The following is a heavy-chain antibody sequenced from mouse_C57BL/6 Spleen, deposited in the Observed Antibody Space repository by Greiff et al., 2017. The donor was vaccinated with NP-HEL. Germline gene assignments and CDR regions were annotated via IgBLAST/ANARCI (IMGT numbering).Heavy chain of an antibody. CDR2: IYPSDSET. CDR1: GYTFTSYW. Sequence: VQLQQSGAELVRPGSSVKLSCKASGYTFTSYWMDWVKQRPGQGLEWIGNIYPSDSETHYNQKFKDKATLTVDKSSSTAYMQLSSLTSEDSAVYYCARRIGDSSGFYFDYWGQGTTLTVSS. CDR3: ARRIGDSSGFYFDY. J-gene: IGHJ2*01. V-gene: IGHV1-61*01. D-gene: IGHD3-2*02.